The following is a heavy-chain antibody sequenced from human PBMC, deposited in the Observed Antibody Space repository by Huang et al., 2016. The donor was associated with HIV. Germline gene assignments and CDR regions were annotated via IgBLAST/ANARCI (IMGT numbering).Heavy chain of an antibody. D-gene: IGHD3-10*01. J-gene: IGHJ5*02. V-gene: IGHV3-53*02. CDR2: IDSGGST. CDR1: GLTVSSNY. CDR3: ARGMVRGVTLNWFDP. Sequence: EVQLVETGGGLIQPGGSLRLSCAASGLTVSSNYMSWVRQAPVKGLEWVSVIDSGGSTYYADSVKGRFTISRDNSKNTRYLQMNSLRAEDTAVYYCARGMVRGVTLNWFDPWGQGTLVTVSS.